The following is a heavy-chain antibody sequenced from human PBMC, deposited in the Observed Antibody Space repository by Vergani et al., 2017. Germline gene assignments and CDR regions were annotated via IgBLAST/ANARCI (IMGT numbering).Heavy chain of an antibody. CDR1: GFTFNQYG. CDR2: TWYDGNNK. Sequence: QVQVVESGGGVVQPGRSLRLSCAASGFTFNQYGMHWVRQAPGKGLEWVAVTWYDGNNKQYADSVKGRFTISRDNSKSTMYLQMNSLRYEDTGVYYCARDLRLLYNRFDPWGQGTLVTVSS. D-gene: IGHD1-14*01. CDR3: ARDLRLLYNRFDP. V-gene: IGHV3-33*01. J-gene: IGHJ5*02.